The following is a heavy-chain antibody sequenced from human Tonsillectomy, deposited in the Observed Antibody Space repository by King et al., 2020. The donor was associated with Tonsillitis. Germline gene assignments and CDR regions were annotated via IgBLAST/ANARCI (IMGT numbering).Heavy chain of an antibody. CDR2: ISWNSGSI. CDR3: AKELRFLEWLFLFWFDP. CDR1: GFTFDDYA. D-gene: IGHD3-3*01. J-gene: IGHJ5*02. V-gene: IGHV3-9*01. Sequence: PLVQSGGGLVQPGRSLRLSCAASGFTFDDYAMHWVRQAPGKGLDWVSTISWNSGSIGYADSVKGRFTISRDNAKNSLYLQMNSLRAEDTALYYCAKELRFLEWLFLFWFDPWGQGILVTVSS.